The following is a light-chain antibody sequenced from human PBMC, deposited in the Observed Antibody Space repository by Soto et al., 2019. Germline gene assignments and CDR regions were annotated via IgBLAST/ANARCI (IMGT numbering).Light chain of an antibody. Sequence: PGESATLSCRASQSVSSNLAWYQQKPGQAPRLLIYGASTRATGIPARFSGSGSGTEFTLTISSLQSEDFAVYYCQHHRTFGQGTKVDIK. CDR2: GAS. CDR1: QSVSSN. J-gene: IGKJ1*01. V-gene: IGKV3-15*01. CDR3: QHHRT.